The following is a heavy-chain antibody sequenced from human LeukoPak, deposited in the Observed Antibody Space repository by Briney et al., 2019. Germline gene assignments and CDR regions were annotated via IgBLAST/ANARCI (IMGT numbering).Heavy chain of an antibody. D-gene: IGHD5-24*01. CDR1: GGSINNYY. V-gene: IGHV4-59*12. CDR3: ARDSLNYYFDY. Sequence: PSETLSLTCTVSGGSINNYYWSWIRQPPGKGLEWIGYVYYSGSTNYNPSLKSRVTISVDTSKNQFSLKLSSVTAADTAVYYCARDSLNYYFDYWGQGTLVTVSS. CDR2: VYYSGST. J-gene: IGHJ4*02.